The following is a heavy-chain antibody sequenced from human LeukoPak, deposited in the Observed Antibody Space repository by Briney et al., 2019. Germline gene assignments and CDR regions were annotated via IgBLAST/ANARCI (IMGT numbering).Heavy chain of an antibody. CDR1: GGSISSSSYC. D-gene: IGHD3-16*02. J-gene: IGHJ4*02. CDR2: IYYSGST. V-gene: IGHV4-39*01. CDR3: ASRDSNQYDYVWGSYRYPTFYFDY. Sequence: SETLSLTCTVSGGSISSSSYCWGWIRQPPGKGLEWIGSIYYSGSTYYNPSLKSRVTISVDTSKNQFSLKLSSVTAADTAVYYCASRDSNQYDYVWGSYRYPTFYFDYWGQGTLVTVSS.